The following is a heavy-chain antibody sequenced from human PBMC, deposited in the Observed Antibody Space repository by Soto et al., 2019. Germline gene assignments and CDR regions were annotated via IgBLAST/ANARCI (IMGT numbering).Heavy chain of an antibody. D-gene: IGHD2-15*01. CDR3: ARVGYCSGGSCYFYYGMDV. Sequence: ASVKVSWEACGYTFTSYVISWLLQSPLQVREWMGWISSYNGNTNYAQKLQGRVTMTTDTSTSTAYMELRSLRSDDTAVYYCARVGYCSGGSCYFYYGMDVWGQGTTVTVSS. CDR1: GYTFTSYV. J-gene: IGHJ6*02. V-gene: IGHV1-18*04. CDR2: ISSYNGNT.